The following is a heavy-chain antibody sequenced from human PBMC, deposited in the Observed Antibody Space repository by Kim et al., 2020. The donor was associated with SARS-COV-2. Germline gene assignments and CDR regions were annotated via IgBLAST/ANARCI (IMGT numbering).Heavy chain of an antibody. Sequence: SETLSLTCTVSGGSISSGGYYWSWIRQHPGKGLEWIGYIYYSGSTYYNPSLKSRVTISVDTSKNQFSLKLSSVTAADTAVYYCARGADDYYGSGSYYNGYYFDYWGQGTLVTVSS. CDR1: GGSISSGGYY. D-gene: IGHD3-10*01. CDR3: ARGADDYYGSGSYYNGYYFDY. J-gene: IGHJ4*02. CDR2: IYYSGST. V-gene: IGHV4-31*03.